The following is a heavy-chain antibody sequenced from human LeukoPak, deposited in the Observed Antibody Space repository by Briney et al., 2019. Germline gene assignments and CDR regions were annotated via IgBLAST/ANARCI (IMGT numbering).Heavy chain of an antibody. Sequence: PGGSLRLSCAASGFTFATYATSWVRQAPGKGLEWVSSISGSGGLTYYADSVKGRFTISRDNSKNTLYLQMNSLRAEDTAVYYSAKSPTSSGSYYIPLYFDYWGQGTLVTVSS. CDR1: GFTFATYA. CDR3: AKSPTSSGSYYIPLYFDY. J-gene: IGHJ4*02. V-gene: IGHV3-23*01. CDR2: ISGSGGLT. D-gene: IGHD3-10*01.